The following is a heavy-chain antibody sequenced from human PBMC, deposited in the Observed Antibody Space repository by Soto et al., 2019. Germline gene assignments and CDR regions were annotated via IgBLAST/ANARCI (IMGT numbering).Heavy chain of an antibody. CDR3: ARDRSPYYYGSGSYSKYVAFDI. J-gene: IGHJ3*02. CDR1: GGSICSYY. CDR2: IYYSGST. D-gene: IGHD3-10*01. V-gene: IGHV4-59*01. Sequence: SETLSLTCTVSGGSICSYYWSWIRQPPGKGLEWIGYIYYSGSTNYNPSLKSRVTISVDTSKNQFSLKLSSVTAADTAVYYCARDRSPYYYGSGSYSKYVAFDIWGQGTMVTVSS.